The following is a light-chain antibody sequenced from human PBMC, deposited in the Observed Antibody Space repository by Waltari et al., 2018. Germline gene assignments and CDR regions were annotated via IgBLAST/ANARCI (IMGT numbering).Light chain of an antibody. Sequence: EIVLTQSPVTLSLSPGERATLSCRASQRVSRYLAWYQRKPGQAPRLLIYDTFSRASGIPARFSGSGSGTDFTLTISSLEPEDFAVYYCLHRSNWPPLFTFGPGTKVDIK. CDR3: LHRSNWPPLFT. J-gene: IGKJ3*01. CDR1: QRVSRY. V-gene: IGKV3-11*01. CDR2: DTF.